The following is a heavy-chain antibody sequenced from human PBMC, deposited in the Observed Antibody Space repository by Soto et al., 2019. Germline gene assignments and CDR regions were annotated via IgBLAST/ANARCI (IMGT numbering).Heavy chain of an antibody. J-gene: IGHJ4*02. CDR1: GYTFSNFP. Sequence: ASVKVSCKASGYTFSNFPMHWVRQAPGQGLEWMGWINAANGDTGFSQKFQGRVTLTRDTSARIAYMELSSLRSEDTAVYYCARKDYYGSGIYYFDSWGQGTLVTVSS. CDR2: INAANGDT. V-gene: IGHV1-3*01. CDR3: ARKDYYGSGIYYFDS. D-gene: IGHD3-10*01.